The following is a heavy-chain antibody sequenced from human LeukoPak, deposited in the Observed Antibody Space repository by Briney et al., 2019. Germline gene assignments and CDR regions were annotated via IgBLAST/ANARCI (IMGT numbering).Heavy chain of an antibody. Sequence: GGSLRLSCAASGFTFSSYWMSWVRQAPGKGREWGANIKQDGSEKYYVDSVKGRFTISRDNAKSSLYLQMNSLRAEDTAVYYCARRWRYGSGSYPDYWGQGTLVTVSS. CDR1: GFTFSSYW. D-gene: IGHD3-10*01. J-gene: IGHJ4*02. V-gene: IGHV3-7*01. CDR2: IKQDGSEK. CDR3: ARRWRYGSGSYPDY.